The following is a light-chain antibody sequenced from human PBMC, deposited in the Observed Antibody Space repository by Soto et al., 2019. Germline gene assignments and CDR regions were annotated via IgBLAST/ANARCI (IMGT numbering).Light chain of an antibody. V-gene: IGLV2-11*01. CDR3: CSYAGTSYAGTYIFV. J-gene: IGLJ1*01. Sequence: QSALTQPRSVSGSPGQSVTISCTGTSSDLGSYTYVAWYQQHPGKAPKTMIFDVSKRPSGVPDRFSGSKSGYTASLTISGLQAEDEADYYCCSYAGTSYAGTYIFVFGTGTKLTVL. CDR2: DVS. CDR1: SSDLGSYTY.